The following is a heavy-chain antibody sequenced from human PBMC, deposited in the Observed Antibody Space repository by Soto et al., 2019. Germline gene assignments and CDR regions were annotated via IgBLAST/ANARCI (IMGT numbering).Heavy chain of an antibody. V-gene: IGHV1-18*01. D-gene: IGHD5-12*01. CDR3: ARHHGPTTSENWFDP. Sequence: QVHLVQSGVEVKTPGASVRVSCQASGYTFFTYDISWVRQAPGQGLEWMGWSSTYSGDTKYAQTFQGRVTMTTDTSTNTAYLELRSLRSDDTAVYYCARHHGPTTSENWFDPWGQGTLVTVSS. CDR1: GYTFFTYD. J-gene: IGHJ5*02. CDR2: SSTYSGDT.